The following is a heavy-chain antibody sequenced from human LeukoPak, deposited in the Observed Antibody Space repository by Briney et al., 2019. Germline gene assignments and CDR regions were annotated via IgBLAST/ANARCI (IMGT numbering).Heavy chain of an antibody. Sequence: ASVKVSCKASGYTFTSYDINWVRRASGQGPEWMGWMNPNSGNTASAQKFQGRATMTRNTSISTAYMELTGLRSEDTAMYFCARKGLLGSGKPWFDPWGQGTLVTVSS. D-gene: IGHD2-15*01. CDR1: GYTFTSYD. V-gene: IGHV1-8*02. CDR3: ARKGLLGSGKPWFDP. CDR2: MNPNSGNT. J-gene: IGHJ5*02.